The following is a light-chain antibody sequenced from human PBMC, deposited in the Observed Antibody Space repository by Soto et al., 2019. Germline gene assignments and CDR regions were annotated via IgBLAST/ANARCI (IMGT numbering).Light chain of an antibody. J-gene: IGKJ3*01. Sequence: IVRTRCPATLSVSPWGRATLSGSAGQSNSSSYLTWCQQKPGQAPRLLLNGASSRATGIPDRFSGSGSGTDFTLTISRLEPEDFAVYYCQQYGSSPLFTFGPGTKVDIK. CDR3: QQYGSSPLFT. CDR1: QSNSSSY. V-gene: IGKV3-20*01. CDR2: GAS.